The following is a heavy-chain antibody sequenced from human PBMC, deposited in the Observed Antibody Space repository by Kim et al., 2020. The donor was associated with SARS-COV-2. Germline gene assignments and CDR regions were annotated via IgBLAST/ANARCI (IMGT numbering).Heavy chain of an antibody. CDR3: AKLGYSSGWDSYDY. V-gene: IGHV3-30*18. Sequence: GGSLRLSCAASGFTFSSYGMHWVRQAPGKGLEWVAVISYDGSNKYYADSVKGRFTISRDNSKNTLYLQMNSLRAEDTAVYYCAKLGYSSGWDSYDYWGQG. J-gene: IGHJ4*02. CDR2: ISYDGSNK. CDR1: GFTFSSYG. D-gene: IGHD6-19*01.